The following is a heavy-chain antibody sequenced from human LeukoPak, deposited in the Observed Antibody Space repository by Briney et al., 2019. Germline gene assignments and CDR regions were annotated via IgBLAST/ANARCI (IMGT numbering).Heavy chain of an antibody. D-gene: IGHD6-13*01. Sequence: GRSLRLSCAASGFTFSSYGMHWVRQAPGKGLEWVAVISYDGSNKYYADSVKGRFTISRDNSKNTLYLQMNSLRAEDTAVYYCAKDRPGDSSSWYFDYWGQGTLVTVSS. V-gene: IGHV3-30*18. CDR2: ISYDGSNK. CDR3: AKDRPGDSSSWYFDY. CDR1: GFTFSSYG. J-gene: IGHJ4*02.